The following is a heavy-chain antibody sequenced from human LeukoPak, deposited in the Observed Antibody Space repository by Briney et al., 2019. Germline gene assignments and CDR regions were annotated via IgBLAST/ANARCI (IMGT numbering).Heavy chain of an antibody. CDR1: GGSISSSSYY. D-gene: IGHD5-24*01. CDR3: ARQYNGYNYADY. CDR2: IYYSGST. J-gene: IGHJ4*02. Sequence: SETLSLTCTVSGGSISSSSYYWGWIRQPPGKGLEWIGSIYYSGSTYYNPSLKSRVTISVDTSQNQFSLKLSSVTAADTAVYYCARQYNGYNYADYWGQGTLVTVSS. V-gene: IGHV4-39*01.